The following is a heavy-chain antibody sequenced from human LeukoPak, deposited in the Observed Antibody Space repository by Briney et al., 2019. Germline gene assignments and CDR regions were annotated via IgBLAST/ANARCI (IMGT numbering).Heavy chain of an antibody. J-gene: IGHJ4*02. CDR1: GGSINSYY. V-gene: IGHV4-59*12. D-gene: IGHD3-22*01. CDR3: ARAGPYYDSRRYYFDY. CDR2: IYYIVTT. Sequence: SETLSLTCTVSGGSINSYYWSWVRQPPGKGLEWIGYIYYIVTTNYNPSLKSRVAISVDTSKNQFSLKLSSVTAADTAVYYCARAGPYYDSRRYYFDYWGQGTLVTVSS.